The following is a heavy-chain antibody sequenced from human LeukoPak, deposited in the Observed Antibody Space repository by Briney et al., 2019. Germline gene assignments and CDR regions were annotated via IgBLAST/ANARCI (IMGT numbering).Heavy chain of an antibody. J-gene: IGHJ6*04. Sequence: SETLSLTCTVSSGSTNSFYWSWLRQPPGGGLEWIGYIYYSGTTNYNASLKSRVPISIDTSKNQFSLKLSSVTAADTAVYYCARLARLSLIRGVTGYHSLDVWGKGTKVTVSS. V-gene: IGHV4-59*01. CDR1: SGSTNSFY. CDR3: ARLARLSLIRGVTGYHSLDV. CDR2: IYYSGTT. D-gene: IGHD3-10*01.